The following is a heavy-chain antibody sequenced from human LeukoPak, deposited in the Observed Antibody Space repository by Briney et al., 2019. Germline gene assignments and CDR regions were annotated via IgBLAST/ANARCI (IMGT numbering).Heavy chain of an antibody. CDR3: ATIAVAGTDEDLMDV. CDR2: FDPEDGET. J-gene: IGHJ6*02. D-gene: IGHD6-19*01. V-gene: IGHV1-24*01. Sequence: ASVKVSCKVSGYTLTELSMHWVRQAPGKGLEWMGGFDPEDGETIYAQKFQGRVTTTEDTSTDTAYMELSSLRSEDTAVYYCATIAVAGTDEDLMDVWGQGTTVTVSS. CDR1: GYTLTELS.